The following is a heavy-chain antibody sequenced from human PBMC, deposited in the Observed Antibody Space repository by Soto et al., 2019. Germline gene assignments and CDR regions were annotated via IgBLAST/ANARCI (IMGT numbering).Heavy chain of an antibody. V-gene: IGHV4-4*07. CDR3: AREAGPDRWFDP. Sequence: LSLTCTVSGASISSYFWTWIRQPAGKGLDWIGRISTSGTTNYNPSLKSRVTMSVDTSKNHFSLNLSSVTAADTAVYYCAREAGPDRWFDPWGQGTLVTVSS. D-gene: IGHD6-19*01. J-gene: IGHJ5*02. CDR2: ISTSGTT. CDR1: GASISSYF.